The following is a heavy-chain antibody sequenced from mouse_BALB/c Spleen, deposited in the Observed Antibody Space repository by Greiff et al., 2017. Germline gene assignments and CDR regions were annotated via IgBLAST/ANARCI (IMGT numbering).Heavy chain of an antibody. D-gene: IGHD2-4*01. CDR2: IWGDGST. J-gene: IGHJ3*01. CDR1: GFSLTGYG. V-gene: IGHV2-6-7*01. CDR3: ARGASTMITTGFAY. Sequence: VQLVESGPGLVAPSQSLSITCTVSGFSLTGYGVNWVRQPPGKGLEWLGMIWGDGSTDYNSALKSRLSISKDNSKSQVFLKMNSLQTDDTARYYCARGASTMITTGFAYWGQGTLVTVSA.